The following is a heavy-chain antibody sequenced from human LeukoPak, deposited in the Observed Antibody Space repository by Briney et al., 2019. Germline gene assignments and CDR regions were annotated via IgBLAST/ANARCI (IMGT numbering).Heavy chain of an antibody. D-gene: IGHD5-12*01. V-gene: IGHV1-69*13. Sequence: SSVKVSCKASGGTLNSYAISWLRQAPGQGLEWMGGIIPIFGTAHYAQKLQGRVTINADESTSTAYMELSSLRSDDTAVYYCARDNSGYDYAFDIWGQGTMVTVSS. CDR1: GGTLNSYA. CDR2: IIPIFGTA. J-gene: IGHJ3*02. CDR3: ARDNSGYDYAFDI.